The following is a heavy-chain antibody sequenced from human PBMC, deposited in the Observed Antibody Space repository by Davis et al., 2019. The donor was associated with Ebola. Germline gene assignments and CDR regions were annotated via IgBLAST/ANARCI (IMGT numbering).Heavy chain of an antibody. CDR1: GGSISSSSYY. D-gene: IGHD3-10*01. J-gene: IGHJ6*02. CDR3: ARERGYYYGSGSYLRLDV. Sequence: SETLSLTCTVSGGSISSSSYYWSWIRQPPGKGLEWIGEINHSGSTNYNPSLKSRVTISVDTSKNQFSLKLSSVTAADTAVYYCARERGYYYGSGSYLRLDVWGQGTTVTVSS. CDR2: INHSGST. V-gene: IGHV4-39*07.